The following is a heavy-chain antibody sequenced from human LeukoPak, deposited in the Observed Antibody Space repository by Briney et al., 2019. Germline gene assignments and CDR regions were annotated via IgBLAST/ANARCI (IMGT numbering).Heavy chain of an antibody. D-gene: IGHD6-19*01. CDR1: GGSISSGGYY. CDR2: IYHSGST. CDR3: ARVSSGWYVIDY. J-gene: IGHJ4*02. Sequence: SQTLSLTCTVSGGSISSGGYYWSWIRQPPGKGLEWIGYIYHSGSTYYNPSLKSRVTISVDRSKNQFSLKLSSVTAADAAVYYCARVSSGWYVIDYWGQGTLVTVSS. V-gene: IGHV4-30-2*01.